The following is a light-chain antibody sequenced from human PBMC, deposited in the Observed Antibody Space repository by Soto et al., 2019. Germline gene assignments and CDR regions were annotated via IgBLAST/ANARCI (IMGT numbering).Light chain of an antibody. V-gene: IGKV3-15*01. CDR2: GAS. CDR1: QSVSSN. J-gene: IGKJ1*01. Sequence: EIVMTQSPATLSVSEGERATLSCRASQSVSSNLAWYQQKPGQAPRLLIYGASTRATGIPARFSVSGSGTEFTLTISSLQSEDFAVYYCQQYNNWPPKTFGQGTKVEIK. CDR3: QQYNNWPPKT.